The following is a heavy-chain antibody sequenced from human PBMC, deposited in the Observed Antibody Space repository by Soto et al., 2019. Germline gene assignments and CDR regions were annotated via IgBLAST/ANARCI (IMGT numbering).Heavy chain of an antibody. V-gene: IGHV4-31*03. J-gene: IGHJ5*02. Sequence: QVQLQESGPGLLKPSQTLSLTCTVSGGSIENGGYYWIWIRQHPEKGLEWLGSIHYTGSAFYNPYVKSRVAMSVDTSKNHFSLTLTSVTGADTATYYCASGGDYATTWGQGSLVVVSS. D-gene: IGHD4-17*01. CDR1: GGSIENGGYY. CDR3: ASGGDYATT. CDR2: IHYTGSA.